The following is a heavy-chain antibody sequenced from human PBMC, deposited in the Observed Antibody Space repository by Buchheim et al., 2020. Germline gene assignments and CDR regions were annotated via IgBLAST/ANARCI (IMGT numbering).Heavy chain of an antibody. D-gene: IGHD3-22*01. CDR2: INSDGSST. Sequence: EVQLVESGGGLVQPGGSLRLSCAASGFTFSSYWMHWVRQAPGKGLVWVSRINSDGSSTSYADSVKGRFTISRDNAKNTLYLQINSLRAEDTAVYYCARGYDSSGYGKYYYYGMDVWGQGTT. CDR1: GFTFSSYW. CDR3: ARGYDSSGYGKYYYYGMDV. J-gene: IGHJ6*02. V-gene: IGHV3-74*01.